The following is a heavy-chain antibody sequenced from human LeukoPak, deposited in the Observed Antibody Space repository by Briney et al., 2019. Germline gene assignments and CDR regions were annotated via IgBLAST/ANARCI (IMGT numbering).Heavy chain of an antibody. CDR1: GFNFRAYA. J-gene: IGHJ3*02. Sequence: GGSLRLSCAASGFNFRAYAMTWVRQAPGKGLDWVSGISGSGGNTYYADSVRGRFTISRDNSKDTVYLQLNNLRAEDTAVYYCAKDGVATQHALDIWGQGTMVTVSS. D-gene: IGHD5-12*01. CDR3: AKDGVATQHALDI. CDR2: ISGSGGNT. V-gene: IGHV3-23*01.